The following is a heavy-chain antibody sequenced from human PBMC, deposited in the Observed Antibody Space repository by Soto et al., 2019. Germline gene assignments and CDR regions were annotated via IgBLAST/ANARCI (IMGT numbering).Heavy chain of an antibody. CDR2: IWYDGSNK. V-gene: IGHV3-33*01. CDR3: ARGDSGSVDY. CDR1: GFTFSSYG. J-gene: IGHJ4*02. Sequence: QVQLVESGGGVVQPGRSLRLSCAASGFTFSSYGMHWVRQAPGKGLEWVAVIWYDGSNKCYADSVKGRFTISRDNSKNTLYLQMNSLRAEDTAVYYCARGDSGSVDYWGQGILVTVSS. D-gene: IGHD1-26*01.